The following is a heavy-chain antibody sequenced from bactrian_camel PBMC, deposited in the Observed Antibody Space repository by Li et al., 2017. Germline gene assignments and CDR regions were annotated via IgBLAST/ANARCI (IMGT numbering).Heavy chain of an antibody. J-gene: IGHJ6*01. CDR3: AVARGDKRTNYCYNLYLARIFDA. D-gene: IGHD1*01. CDR2: IDGYGRT. Sequence: HVQLVESGGGSVQSEGSLRLSCSASGDTISRYCMGWFRQIPEGREGVAVIDGYGRTDYGMSMKGRASIFVDKATNTLYLQMNNLKPEDTATYICAVARGDKRTNYCYNLYLARIFDAWGQGTQVTVS. V-gene: IGHV3S9*01. CDR1: GDTISRYC.